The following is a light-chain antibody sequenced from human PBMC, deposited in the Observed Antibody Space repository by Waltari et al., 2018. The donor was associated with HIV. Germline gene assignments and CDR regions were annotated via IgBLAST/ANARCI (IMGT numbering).Light chain of an antibody. CDR2: SAS. Sequence: DMQVTQPTSYPPAYTGDTVIITCRASQHIKNDLNWYHHKAGSSPRLLIYSASGLQSGVPSRFTGSGSGIEFNFTISGLQSEDSATYYCQQSHAPPLTFGGGTKVEIK. CDR1: QHIKND. CDR3: QQSHAPPLT. V-gene: IGKV1-39*01. J-gene: IGKJ4*01.